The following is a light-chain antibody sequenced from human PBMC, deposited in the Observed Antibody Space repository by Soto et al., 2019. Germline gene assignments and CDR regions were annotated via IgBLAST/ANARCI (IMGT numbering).Light chain of an antibody. CDR3: QQYNNWPPLT. V-gene: IGKV3-15*01. CDR1: QFIGSN. Sequence: MTQSPATLSVSPGERATLSCRASQFIGSNLAWYQQKPGEAPRLLMYDASSRATGIPARFSGSGSATEFALTISSLQSEDFAIYYCQQYNNWPPLTFGGGTKVEIK. J-gene: IGKJ4*01. CDR2: DAS.